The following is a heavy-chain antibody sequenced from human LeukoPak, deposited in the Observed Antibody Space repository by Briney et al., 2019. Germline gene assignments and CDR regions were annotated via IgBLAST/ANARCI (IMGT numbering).Heavy chain of an antibody. V-gene: IGHV3-53*01. CDR3: ANLGYSSSWSFDY. Sequence: PGGALRLSCAASGFTVSSNYMSWVRQARGKGLEGVSGIYSGGSTYYADSGKGRGTISRENSKTPMYLQMNSLRDEDTAVYYCANLGYSSSWSFDYWGQGTLVTVSS. J-gene: IGHJ4*02. CDR2: IYSGGST. CDR1: GFTVSSNY. D-gene: IGHD6-13*01.